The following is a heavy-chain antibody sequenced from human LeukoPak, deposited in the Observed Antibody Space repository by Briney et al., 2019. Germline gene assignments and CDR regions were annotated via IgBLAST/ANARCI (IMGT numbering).Heavy chain of an antibody. D-gene: IGHD1-26*01. J-gene: IGHJ4*02. Sequence: GGSLRLSCAASGFTFSTSAMRWVRQVPGKGLAWVSRISGSGGTTYKADSVRGRFTISRDNSKNTLYLQLNSLRADDTAVYYWAKDGDDGRPPDVFDYWGQGTLVTVSS. CDR3: AKDGDDGRPPDVFDY. CDR2: ISGSGGTT. V-gene: IGHV3-23*01. CDR1: GFTFSTSA.